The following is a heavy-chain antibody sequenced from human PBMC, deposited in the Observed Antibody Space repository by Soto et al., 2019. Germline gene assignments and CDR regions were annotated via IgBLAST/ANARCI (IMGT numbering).Heavy chain of an antibody. D-gene: IGHD6-13*01. V-gene: IGHV4-34*01. J-gene: IGHJ6*02. CDR3: AVPHSSSWYRDYYYYGMDV. Sequence: ETLAPACSVYGASFSGYYWSGIRQPPGKGLEWIVEINHGGSASYNPSPKMMVTISGDTTKNQFSLKLSFVTAADTAVYYCAVPHSSSWYRDYYYYGMDVWGQVTKVTVSS. CDR1: GASFSGYY. CDR2: INHGGSA.